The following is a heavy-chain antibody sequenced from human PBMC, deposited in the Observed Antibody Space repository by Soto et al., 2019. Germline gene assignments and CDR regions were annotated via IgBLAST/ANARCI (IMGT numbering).Heavy chain of an antibody. Sequence: QVQLQQWGAGLLKPSETLSLTCAVYGGSFSGYYWSWIRQPPGKGLEWIGEINHSGSTNYNPSLKRRVTISVDTSKNQFSLKLSSVTAADTAVYYCARGRYCTNGVCYTGGWFDPWGQGTLVTVSS. V-gene: IGHV4-34*01. D-gene: IGHD2-8*01. CDR3: ARGRYCTNGVCYTGGWFDP. J-gene: IGHJ5*02. CDR1: GGSFSGYY. CDR2: INHSGST.